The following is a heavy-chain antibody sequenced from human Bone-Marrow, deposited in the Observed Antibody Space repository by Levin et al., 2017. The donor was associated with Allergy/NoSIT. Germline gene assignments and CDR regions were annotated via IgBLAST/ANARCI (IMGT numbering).Heavy chain of an antibody. V-gene: IGHV3-23*01. CDR1: GFTFSSYA. J-gene: IGHJ4*02. Sequence: EASVKVSCAASGFTFSSYAMSWVRQAPGKGLEWVSPISGSGGSTYYADSVKGRFTVSRDNSKNTLYLQMNSLRAEDTAVYFCAKLVRGYSYADFDYWGQGTLVTVSS. CDR3: AKLVRGYSYADFDY. CDR2: ISGSGGST. D-gene: IGHD5-18*01.